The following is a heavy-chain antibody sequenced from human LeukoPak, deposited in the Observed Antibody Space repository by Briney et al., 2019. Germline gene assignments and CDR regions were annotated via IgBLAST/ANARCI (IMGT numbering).Heavy chain of an antibody. Sequence: PSETLSLTCTVSGGSISSYYWSWLRQPPGKGLEYIGYTHYSGVTNYNPSLKSRVTISLDTSGNQFSLKLSSVTAADTAVYYCASGYCGGACQLGGVDMWGQGTMVTVSS. CDR3: ASGYCGGACQLGGVDM. CDR1: GGSISSYY. D-gene: IGHD2-21*02. CDR2: THYSGVT. J-gene: IGHJ3*02. V-gene: IGHV4-59*01.